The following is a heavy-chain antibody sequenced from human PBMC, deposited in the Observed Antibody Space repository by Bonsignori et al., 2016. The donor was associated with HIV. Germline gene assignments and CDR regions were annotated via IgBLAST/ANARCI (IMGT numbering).Heavy chain of an antibody. D-gene: IGHD3-22*01. Sequence: WVRQAPGQGLEWMGGIIPILGIANYAQKFQGRVTITADESTSTAYMELSSLRSEDTAVYYCARERDSSGYYRLFDYWGQGTLVTVSS. CDR3: ARERDSSGYYRLFDY. CDR2: IIPILGIA. V-gene: IGHV1-69*10. J-gene: IGHJ4*02.